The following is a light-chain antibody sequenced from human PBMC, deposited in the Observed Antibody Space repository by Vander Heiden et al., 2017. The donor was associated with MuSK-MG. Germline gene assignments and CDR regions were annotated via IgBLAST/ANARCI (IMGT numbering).Light chain of an antibody. CDR2: EAT. CDR3: YSKDGSVNQ. CDR1: PFPRPS. J-gene: IGLJ3*02. V-gene: IGLV3-10*03. Sequence: FALPPPLSLPVSPGPTARISCSVDPFPRPSAYWFLHTSGHAPVLVLLEATKRAAGIPERFSESTTGTVATVTISGAEEDDEDDYYCYSKDGSVNQFGGGTKLTV.